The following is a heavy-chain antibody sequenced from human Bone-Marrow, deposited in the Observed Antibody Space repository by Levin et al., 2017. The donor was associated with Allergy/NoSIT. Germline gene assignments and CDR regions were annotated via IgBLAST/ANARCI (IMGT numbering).Heavy chain of an antibody. CDR3: ARAIEYSSRNYMDV. CDR1: GYTFTGYY. Sequence: GESLKISCKASGYTFTGYYMHWVRQAPGQGLEWMGRINPNSGGTNYAQKFQGRVTMTRDTSISTAYMELSRLRSDDTAVYYCARAIEYSSRNYMDVWGKGTTVTVSS. D-gene: IGHD6-13*01. J-gene: IGHJ6*03. V-gene: IGHV1-2*06. CDR2: INPNSGGT.